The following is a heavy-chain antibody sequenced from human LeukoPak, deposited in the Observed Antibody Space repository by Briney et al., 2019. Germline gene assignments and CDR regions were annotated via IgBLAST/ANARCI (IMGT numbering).Heavy chain of an antibody. V-gene: IGHV1-18*04. CDR3: ARADYYGSGSFSPDYYYGMDV. D-gene: IGHD3-10*01. CDR2: ISAYNGNT. Sequence: GASVKVSCKTSGYTFADYYIHWVRQAPGQGLEWMGWISAYNGNTNYAQMLQDRVTMTTDKSTTTAYMELRYLTSDDTAVYYCARADYYGSGSFSPDYYYGMDVWGQGTTVAVSS. CDR1: GYTFADYY. J-gene: IGHJ6*02.